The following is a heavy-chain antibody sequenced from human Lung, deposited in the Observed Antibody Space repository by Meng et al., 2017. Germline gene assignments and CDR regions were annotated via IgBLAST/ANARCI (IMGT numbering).Heavy chain of an antibody. Sequence: EVQLVESGGGLVKPGGSLRLSCAASEFTFSSYSINWVRQAPGKGLEWVSSISSSSSYIYYADSVKGRFTVSRDNAKNSLYLQMNSLRAKDTAVYCCARDGIRDIYWYFDLWGRGTLVTVSS. D-gene: IGHD1-14*01. J-gene: IGHJ2*01. CDR2: ISSSSSYI. V-gene: IGHV3-21*01. CDR3: ARDGIRDIYWYFDL. CDR1: EFTFSSYS.